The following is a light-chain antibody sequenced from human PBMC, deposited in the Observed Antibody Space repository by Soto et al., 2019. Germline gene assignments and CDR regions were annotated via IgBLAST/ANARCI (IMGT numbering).Light chain of an antibody. CDR3: QQSLRTLLS. Sequence: DIQMTQSPSSLSASVGDRVTITCRASQSISSYLNWYQQKPGKAPKLLISGASTLQSGVPSRFSGRGSRTDFTVGISILQPEDGGIYYWQQSLRTLLSFGGGTKVDI. V-gene: IGKV1-39*01. CDR1: QSISSY. CDR2: GAS. J-gene: IGKJ4*01.